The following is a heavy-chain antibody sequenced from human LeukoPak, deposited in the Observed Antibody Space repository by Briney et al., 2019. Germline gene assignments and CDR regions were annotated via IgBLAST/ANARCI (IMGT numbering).Heavy chain of an antibody. CDR1: GFTFSSYE. V-gene: IGHV3-48*03. CDR3: ARGSGYYDSSGPDY. Sequence: GGSLRLSCAASGFTFSSYEMNWVRQAPGKGLEWVSYISSSGSTIYYADSVKGRFTISRDNAKNSLYLQMNSLRAEDTAVYYCARGSGYYDSSGPDYWGQGTLVTVSS. D-gene: IGHD3-22*01. CDR2: ISSSGSTI. J-gene: IGHJ4*02.